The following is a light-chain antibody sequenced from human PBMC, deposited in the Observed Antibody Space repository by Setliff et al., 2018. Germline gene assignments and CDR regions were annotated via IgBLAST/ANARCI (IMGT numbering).Light chain of an antibody. CDR3: QQSHRAPWT. Sequence: DIQVTQSPSSLSASVGDRVTVTCRASQDIANSLNWYHQKPGKAPNLLISAASNLQSGVPSRVSGSGSGTDFTLTISALEPEDFATYYCQQSHRAPWTFGQGTKVDIK. J-gene: IGKJ1*01. CDR2: AAS. V-gene: IGKV1-39*01. CDR1: QDIANS.